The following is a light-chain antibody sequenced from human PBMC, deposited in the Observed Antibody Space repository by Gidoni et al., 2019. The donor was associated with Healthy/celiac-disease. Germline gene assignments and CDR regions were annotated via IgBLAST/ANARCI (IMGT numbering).Light chain of an antibody. Sequence: VVMTQSTLSLPVTLGQPPSISSRTSQSLVYSDGNTYLNWFQQSPGQSPRRLIYEVSNRDSGVPDRFTGSASGTDFTLKISSVEAEDVGVYYCFQCTHWPRTFGQGAKVEIK. V-gene: IGKV2-30*01. J-gene: IGKJ1*01. CDR3: FQCTHWPRT. CDR1: QSLVYSDGNTY. CDR2: EVS.